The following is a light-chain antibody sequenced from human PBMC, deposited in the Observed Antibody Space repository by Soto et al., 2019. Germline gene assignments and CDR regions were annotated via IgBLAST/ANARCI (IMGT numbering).Light chain of an antibody. CDR3: QHYRSYPFT. V-gene: IGKV1-5*03. Sequence: DIPMTQSPSTLSASVGDRVTITCRASQSISSSLAWYQQKPGKAPKLLISKASSLESGVPSRFRGSGSGTEFTLTISSLQPDDFASYYCQHYRSYPFTFGQGTRLEIK. CDR1: QSISSS. CDR2: KAS. J-gene: IGKJ5*01.